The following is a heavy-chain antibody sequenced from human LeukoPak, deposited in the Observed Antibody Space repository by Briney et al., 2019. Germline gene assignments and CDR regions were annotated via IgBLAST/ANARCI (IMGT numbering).Heavy chain of an antibody. D-gene: IGHD3-22*01. J-gene: IGHJ4*02. CDR3: AKDHDLVVLITLDY. CDR1: GFTFSSYA. Sequence: GGSLRLSCAASGFTFSSYAMSWVRQAPGKGLEWVSGISGSGVNTYYADHVKGRFTISRDNSKNTLYLQMNSLRAEDTAVYYCAKDHDLVVLITLDYWGQGTLVTVSS. CDR2: ISGSGVNT. V-gene: IGHV3-23*01.